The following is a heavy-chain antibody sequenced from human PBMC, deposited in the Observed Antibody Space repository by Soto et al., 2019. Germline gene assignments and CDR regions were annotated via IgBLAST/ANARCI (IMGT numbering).Heavy chain of an antibody. V-gene: IGHV3-33*01. D-gene: IGHD3-3*01. CDR2: SWYNEDYK. Sequence: QVHLVESGGGVVQAGRSLRLSCVASGFNFNIYGMHWVRQAPGKGLEWVAVSWYNEDYKYYGDSVKGRFTISRDNSKSILYLHMTSLRAEDTAVYFCARTNRGGFGISGHAHLEYWGQGTVVTVSS. J-gene: IGHJ4*02. CDR3: ARTNRGGFGISGHAHLEY. CDR1: GFNFNIYG.